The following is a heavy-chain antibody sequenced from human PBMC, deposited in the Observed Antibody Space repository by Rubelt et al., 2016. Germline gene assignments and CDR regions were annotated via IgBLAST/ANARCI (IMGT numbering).Heavy chain of an antibody. V-gene: IGHV1-46*01. J-gene: IGHJ3*02. D-gene: IGHD3-22*01. CDR2: INPSGGST. CDR3: ARDRLLDDSSGGDAFDI. Sequence: QVQLVQSGAEVKKPGASVKVSCKASGYTFTSYDINWVRQAPGQGLEWMGIINPSGGSTSYAQKFQGRVTMTRDTSTSTVYMELRSLRSDDTAVYYCARDRLLDDSSGGDAFDIWGQGTMVTVSS. CDR1: GYTFTSYD.